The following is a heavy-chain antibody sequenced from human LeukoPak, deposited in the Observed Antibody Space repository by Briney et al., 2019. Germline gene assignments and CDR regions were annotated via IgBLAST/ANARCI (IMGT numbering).Heavy chain of an antibody. V-gene: IGHV3-30*01. D-gene: IGHD3-22*01. CDR1: GFTFSSYA. CDR2: ISYDGSNK. CDR3: ARGAYYDSSGYYHYFDY. J-gene: IGHJ4*02. Sequence: PGGSLRLSCAASGFTFSSYAMHWVRQAPGKGLEWVAVISYDGSNKYYAYSVKGRLTISRDNSKNTLYLQMNSLRAEDTAVYYCARGAYYDSSGYYHYFDYWGQGTLVTVSS.